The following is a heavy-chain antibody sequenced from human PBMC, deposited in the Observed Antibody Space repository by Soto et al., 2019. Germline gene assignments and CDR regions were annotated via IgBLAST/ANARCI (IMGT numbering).Heavy chain of an antibody. V-gene: IGHV1-69*13. D-gene: IGHD4-17*01. CDR2: IIPIFGTA. CDR1: GGTFSSYA. J-gene: IGHJ6*02. Sequence: ASVKVSCKASGGTFSSYAISWVRQAPGQGLEWMGGIIPIFGTANYAQKFQGRVTITADESTSTAYMELSSLRSEDTAVYYCARGLLTVTTDYYYGMDVWGQGTTVTVSS. CDR3: ARGLLTVTTDYYYGMDV.